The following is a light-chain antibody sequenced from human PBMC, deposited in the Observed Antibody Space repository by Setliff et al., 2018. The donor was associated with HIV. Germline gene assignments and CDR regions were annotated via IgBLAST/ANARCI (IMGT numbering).Light chain of an antibody. CDR3: CSYAGSSTFV. V-gene: IGLV2-23*02. Sequence: QSALAQPASVSGSPGQSITISCTGTSSDVGGYNYVSWYQHHPGKAPKLMIYEVSKRPSGVSNRFSGSKSGNTASLTISGLQAEDEADYYCCSYAGSSTFVFGIGTKVTVL. CDR1: SSDVGGYNY. CDR2: EVS. J-gene: IGLJ1*01.